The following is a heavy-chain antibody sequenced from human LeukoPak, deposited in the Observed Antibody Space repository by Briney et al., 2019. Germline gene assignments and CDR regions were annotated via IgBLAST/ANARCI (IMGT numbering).Heavy chain of an antibody. D-gene: IGHD5-12*01. V-gene: IGHV3-33*01. J-gene: IGHJ4*02. CDR3: ARDGGPSGYAAY. CDR1: GFTFSSYG. Sequence: GGSLRLSCAASGFTFSSYGMHWVRQAPGEGRVWVAVIWYGGSNKYCTASLKGPFTIPRDNSKNPLYLQMNRLRAEDTAVYNCARDGGPSGYAAYWGQGTLVTVSS. CDR2: IWYGGSNK.